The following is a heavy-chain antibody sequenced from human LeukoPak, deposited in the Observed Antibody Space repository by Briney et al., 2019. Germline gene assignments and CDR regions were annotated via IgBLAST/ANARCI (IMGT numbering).Heavy chain of an antibody. Sequence: GGSLRLSCAASGFTFSSYGMSWVRQAPGKGLEWVSGINWNGGSTGYADSVKGRFTISRDNAKNSLYLQMNSLRAEDTALYYCARVRPTYYYGSGSYGATDYWGQGTLVTVSS. CDR3: ARVRPTYYYGSGSYGATDY. J-gene: IGHJ4*02. D-gene: IGHD3-10*01. CDR1: GFTFSSYG. CDR2: INWNGGST. V-gene: IGHV3-20*04.